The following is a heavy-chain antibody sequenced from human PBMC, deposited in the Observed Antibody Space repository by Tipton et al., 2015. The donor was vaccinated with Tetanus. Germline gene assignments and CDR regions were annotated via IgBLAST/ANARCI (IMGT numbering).Heavy chain of an antibody. CDR3: ARWGDASGSTNLYAFDI. CDR1: GASISSYY. Sequence: PGLVKPSETLSLTCSVSGASISSYYWNWIRQVPGKGLEWIGYTHHSGNTNYNPSLSGRVTTSVDTSKNQFSLKMSSVTAVDTAVYYGARWGDASGSTNLYAFDIWGQGTMVSVSS. V-gene: IGHV4-59*01. CDR2: THHSGNT. D-gene: IGHD3-10*01. J-gene: IGHJ3*02.